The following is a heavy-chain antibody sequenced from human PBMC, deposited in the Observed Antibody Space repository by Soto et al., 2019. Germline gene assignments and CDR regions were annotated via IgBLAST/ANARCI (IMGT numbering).Heavy chain of an antibody. V-gene: IGHV3-23*01. Sequence: GGSLRLSCAASGFTFSSYAMSWVRQAPGKGLEWVSAISGSGGSTYYADSVKGRFTISRDNSKNTLYLQMNSLRAEDTAVYYCAKDKDFVMATITAFDIWGQGTMVTVSS. D-gene: IGHD5-12*01. J-gene: IGHJ3*02. CDR3: AKDKDFVMATITAFDI. CDR1: GFTFSSYA. CDR2: ISGSGGST.